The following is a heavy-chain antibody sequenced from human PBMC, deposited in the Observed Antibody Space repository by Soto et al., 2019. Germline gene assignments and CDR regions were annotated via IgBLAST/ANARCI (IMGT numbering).Heavy chain of an antibody. Sequence: VKVSCKASGYTFTSYYMHWVRQAPGQGLEWMGIINPSGGSTSYAQKFQGRVTMTRDTSTSTVYMELSSLRSEDTAVYYCARIPSERAAFGVVRVYYYGMDVWGQGTTGTVS. CDR3: ARIPSERAAFGVVRVYYYGMDV. CDR2: INPSGGST. CDR1: GYTFTSYY. V-gene: IGHV1-46*01. D-gene: IGHD3-3*01. J-gene: IGHJ6*02.